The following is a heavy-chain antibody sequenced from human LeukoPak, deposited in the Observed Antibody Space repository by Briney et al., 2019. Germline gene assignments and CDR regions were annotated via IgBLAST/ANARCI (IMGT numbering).Heavy chain of an antibody. J-gene: IGHJ4*02. V-gene: IGHV1-3*01. D-gene: IGHD3-3*01. CDR1: GYTFTSYA. Sequence: GFSVKVSCKASGYTFTSYAMHWVRQAPGQRLEWMGWINACNGNTKYSQKFQGRVTITSDTSASTAYMELSSLRSEDTAVYYCATLATFAKYWGQGTLVTVSS. CDR2: INACNGNT. CDR3: ATLATFAKY.